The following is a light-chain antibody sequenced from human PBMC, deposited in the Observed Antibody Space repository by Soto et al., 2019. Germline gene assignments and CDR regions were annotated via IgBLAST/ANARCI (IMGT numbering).Light chain of an antibody. CDR3: SSYTNKDTLV. CDR1: SSDVGGYDH. CDR2: DVT. Sequence: QSALTQPASVSGSPRQSITISCTGTSSDVGGYDHVSWYQQHPGKAPKLIIYDVTVRPSGISPRFSGSKSDNTASLAVSGLQPEDEADYYCSSYTNKDTLVFGGGTKVTVL. J-gene: IGLJ3*02. V-gene: IGLV2-14*03.